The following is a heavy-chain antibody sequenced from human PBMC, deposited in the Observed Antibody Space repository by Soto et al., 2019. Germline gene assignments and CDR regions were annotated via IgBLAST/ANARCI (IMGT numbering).Heavy chain of an antibody. J-gene: IGHJ4*02. CDR1: GYTFTSYY. CDR2: INPSGGST. V-gene: IGHV1-46*01. Sequence: ASVKVSCKASGYTFTSYYMQWVRQAPGQGLEWMGIINPSGGSTSYAQKFQGRVTMTRDTSTSTVYMELSSLRSEDTAVYYCARDRSFHTTSGFFDYWGQGTVVTVSS. CDR3: ARDRSFHTTSGFFDY. D-gene: IGHD3-3*01.